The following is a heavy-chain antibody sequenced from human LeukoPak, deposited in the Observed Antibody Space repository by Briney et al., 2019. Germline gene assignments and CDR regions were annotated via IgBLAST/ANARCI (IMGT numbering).Heavy chain of an antibody. CDR1: GYSISSGYY. V-gene: IGHV4-38-2*02. D-gene: IGHD3-10*02. Sequence: SETPSLTCTVSGYSISSGYYWGWIRQPPGKGLEWIGSIYHSGSTYYNPSLKSRVTISVDTSKNQFSLKLSSVTAADTAVYYCARGVPRRDAFDIWGRGTMVTVSS. CDR2: IYHSGST. J-gene: IGHJ3*02. CDR3: ARGVPRRDAFDI.